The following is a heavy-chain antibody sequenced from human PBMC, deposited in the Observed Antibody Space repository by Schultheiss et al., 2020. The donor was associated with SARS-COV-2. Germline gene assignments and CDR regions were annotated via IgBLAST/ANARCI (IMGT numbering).Heavy chain of an antibody. Sequence: GGSLRLSCTVSGGSISSGGYYWSWVRQAPGKGLEWVSVIYSGGSTYYADSVKGRFTISRDNSKNTLYLQMNSLRAEDTAVYYCAKDGSGWSIGYWGQGTLVTVSS. D-gene: IGHD6-19*01. J-gene: IGHJ4*02. CDR2: IYSGGST. V-gene: IGHV3-53*01. CDR3: AKDGSGWSIGY. CDR1: GGSISSGGYY.